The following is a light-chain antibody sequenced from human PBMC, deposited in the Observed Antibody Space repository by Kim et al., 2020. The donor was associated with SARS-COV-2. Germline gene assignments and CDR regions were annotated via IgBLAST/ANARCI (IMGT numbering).Light chain of an antibody. V-gene: IGLV1-40*01. J-gene: IGLJ2*01. CDR1: SSNNRAGMD. Sequence: QGVTHSCAWGSSNNRAGMDVHWYRQLPGTAPKLLIYGTTARPSGVPDRFSGSKSGTSASLAITGLQADDEADYYCQSWDRSLSVSLFGGGTQLTVL. CDR3: QSWDRSLSVSL. CDR2: GTT.